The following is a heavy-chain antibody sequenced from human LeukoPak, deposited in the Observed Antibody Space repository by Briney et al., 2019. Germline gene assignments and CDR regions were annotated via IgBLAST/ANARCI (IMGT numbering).Heavy chain of an antibody. D-gene: IGHD6-13*01. CDR1: GYTLTELS. V-gene: IGHV1-24*01. J-gene: IGHJ4*02. Sequence: ASVKVSCKVSGYTLTELSMHWVRQAPGKGLAWMGGFDPEDGETIYAQKFQGRVTMTEDTSTDTAYMELSSLRSEDTAVYYCATVHLAAAGPYYFDYWGQGTLVTVSS. CDR2: FDPEDGET. CDR3: ATVHLAAAGPYYFDY.